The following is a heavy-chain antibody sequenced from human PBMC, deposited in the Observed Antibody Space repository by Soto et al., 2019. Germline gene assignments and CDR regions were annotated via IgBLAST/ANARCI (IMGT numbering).Heavy chain of an antibody. J-gene: IGHJ4*02. CDR1: GFTFSSYS. CDR3: ARPEYYYDSRGYYGY. V-gene: IGHV3-21*01. D-gene: IGHD3-22*01. Sequence: EVQLVESGGGLVKPGGSLRLSCAASGFTFSSYSMNWVRQAPGKGLEWVSSISSSSSYIYYADSVKGRFTISRDNAKNSLYLQMNSLRAEDTAVYYCARPEYYYDSRGYYGYWGQGPLVTVSS. CDR2: ISSSSSYI.